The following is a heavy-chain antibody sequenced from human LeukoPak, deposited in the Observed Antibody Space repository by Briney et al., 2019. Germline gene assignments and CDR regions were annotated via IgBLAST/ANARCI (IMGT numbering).Heavy chain of an antibody. Sequence: SETLSLTCTVSGGSISSYCWSWIRQPAGKGLEWIGRIYTSGSTNYNPSLKSRVTMSVDTSKNQFSLKLSSVTAADTAVYYCAGINSLSYYYYGMDVWGQGTTVTVSS. CDR1: GGSISSYC. D-gene: IGHD2-21*01. J-gene: IGHJ6*02. CDR2: IYTSGST. V-gene: IGHV4-4*07. CDR3: AGINSLSYYYYGMDV.